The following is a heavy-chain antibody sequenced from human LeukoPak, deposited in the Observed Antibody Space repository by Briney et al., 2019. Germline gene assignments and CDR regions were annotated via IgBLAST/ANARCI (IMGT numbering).Heavy chain of an antibody. CDR2: ISSSGSTI. D-gene: IGHD2-21*02. Sequence: GGSLRLSCAASGFTFSSYEMNWVRQAPGKGLEWVSYISSSGSTIYYADSVKGRFTISRDNAKNSLYLQMNSLRAEDTAVYYCARVTATSPFDYWGQGTLVTVSS. J-gene: IGHJ4*02. V-gene: IGHV3-48*03. CDR3: ARVTATSPFDY. CDR1: GFTFSSYE.